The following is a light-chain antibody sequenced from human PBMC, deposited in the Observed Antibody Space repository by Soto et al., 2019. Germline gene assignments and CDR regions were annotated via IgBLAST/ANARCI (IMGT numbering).Light chain of an antibody. CDR2: SNN. V-gene: IGLV1-44*01. CDR1: SSNIASNT. Sequence: QSVLTQPPSASGTPGQRVTISCSGSSSNIASNTVNWYQQLPGTAPKVLIYSNNQRPSGVPDRFSGSESGTSASLAISGLQSEDEADYYCAAWDDSLNGVVFGGGTQLTVL. CDR3: AAWDDSLNGVV. J-gene: IGLJ2*01.